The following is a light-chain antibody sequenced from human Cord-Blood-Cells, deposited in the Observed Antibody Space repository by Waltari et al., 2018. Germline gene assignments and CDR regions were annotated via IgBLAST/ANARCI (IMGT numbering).Light chain of an antibody. CDR1: QSVSSY. V-gene: IGKV3-11*01. CDR2: DAS. J-gene: IGKJ5*01. Sequence: EIVLTQSPATLSLSPGERATLSCRTSQSVSSYLAWYQKKPGQAPRLLIYDASNRATGIPARFSGSGSGTGFTVTISSLAPEDIAVYYCQQRSNWPITFGQGTRLEIK. CDR3: QQRSNWPIT.